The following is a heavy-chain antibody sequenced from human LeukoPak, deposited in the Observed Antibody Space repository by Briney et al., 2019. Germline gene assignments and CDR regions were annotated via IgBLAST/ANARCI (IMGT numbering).Heavy chain of an antibody. J-gene: IGHJ4*02. Sequence: PGGSLRLSCAASGFTFSNAWMSWVRQAPGKGLEWVRRIKSKTDGGTTDYAAPVKGRFTISRDDSKNTLYLQMNSLKTEDTAVYYCTTGLLAAAGTVVDYWGQGTLVTVSS. CDR2: IKSKTDGGTT. V-gene: IGHV3-15*01. D-gene: IGHD6-13*01. CDR3: TTGLLAAAGTVVDY. CDR1: GFTFSNAW.